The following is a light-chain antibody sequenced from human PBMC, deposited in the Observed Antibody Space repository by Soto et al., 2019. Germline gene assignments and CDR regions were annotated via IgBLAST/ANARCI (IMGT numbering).Light chain of an antibody. J-gene: IGKJ4*01. CDR3: QQSYSSPHT. Sequence: DLQMTQSPSSLSASVGDRVTITCRASQSISSYLNWYQQKPGKAPKLLIYAASSLQSGVPSRFSGSESGTDFTLTISSLQPEDFETYYCQQSYSSPHTFGGGTKVEIK. V-gene: IGKV1-39*01. CDR1: QSISSY. CDR2: AAS.